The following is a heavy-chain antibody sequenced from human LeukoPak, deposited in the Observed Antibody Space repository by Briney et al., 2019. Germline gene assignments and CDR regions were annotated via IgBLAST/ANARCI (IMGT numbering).Heavy chain of an antibody. CDR1: GYTLTELS. D-gene: IGHD2-15*01. V-gene: IGHV1-24*01. CDR3: ATGKPTPYCSGGSCYSEFDY. Sequence: ASVKVSCKVSGYTLTELSMHWVRQAPGKGLEWMGGFDPEDGETIYAQKFQGRVTMTEDTSTDTAYMELSSLSSEDTAVYYCATGKPTPYCSGGSCYSEFDYWGQGTLVTVSS. CDR2: FDPEDGET. J-gene: IGHJ4*02.